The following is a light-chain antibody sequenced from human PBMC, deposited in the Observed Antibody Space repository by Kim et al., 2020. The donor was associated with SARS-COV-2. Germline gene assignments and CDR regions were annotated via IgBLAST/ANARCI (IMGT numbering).Light chain of an antibody. CDR3: QQYGSSPGLT. Sequence: PGESATLSCRASQSVVSTYLAWYQQKPGQAPRLLIYASSSRATGIPDRFSGSGSGTDFTLTISRLEPEDFAVYYCQQYGSSPGLTFGGGTKVDIK. V-gene: IGKV3-20*01. CDR2: ASS. CDR1: QSVVSTY. J-gene: IGKJ4*01.